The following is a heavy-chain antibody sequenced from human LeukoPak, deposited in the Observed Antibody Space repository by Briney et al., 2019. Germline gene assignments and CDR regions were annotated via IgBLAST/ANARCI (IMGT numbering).Heavy chain of an antibody. CDR1: GFTFDDYA. J-gene: IGHJ6*02. CDR3: AKDMVRGVIISYYYGMDV. V-gene: IGHV3-43*02. D-gene: IGHD3-10*01. Sequence: GGYLRLSCAASGFTFDDYAMHWVRQAPGNGLEWVSLISGDGGSTYYANSVKGRFTISRDNSKNSLYLQMNSLRTEDTALYYCAKDMVRGVIISYYYGMDVWGQGTTVTVSS. CDR2: ISGDGGST.